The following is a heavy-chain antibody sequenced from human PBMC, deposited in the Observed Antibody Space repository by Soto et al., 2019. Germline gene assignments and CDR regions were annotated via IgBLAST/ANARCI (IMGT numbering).Heavy chain of an antibody. D-gene: IGHD2-2*01. CDR1: GGTFSSYA. CDR3: ATLAALGYCISTRCYVDYYYGMAV. Sequence: QVQLVQSGAEVKKPGSSVKVSCKASGGTFSSYAISWVRQAPGQGLEWMGGTIPIFGTATYAQKFQGRVTITADEATSTAYMELSSLRSEATAVYYCATLAALGYCISTRCYVDYYYGMAVWGPGNTVTVSS. V-gene: IGHV1-69*12. J-gene: IGHJ6*02. CDR2: TIPIFGTA.